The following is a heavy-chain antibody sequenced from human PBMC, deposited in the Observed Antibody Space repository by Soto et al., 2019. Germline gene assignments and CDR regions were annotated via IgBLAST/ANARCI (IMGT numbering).Heavy chain of an antibody. J-gene: IGHJ3*02. D-gene: IGHD3-10*01. Sequence: PGGSLRLSCAASGFTFSSYAMSWVRQAPGKGLEWVSVIYSGGSTYYADSVKGRFTISRDNSKNTLYLQMNSLRAEDTAVYYCATPYGSGSYYLTGAFDIWGQGTMVTVSS. CDR1: GFTFSSYA. CDR3: ATPYGSGSYYLTGAFDI. CDR2: IYSGGST. V-gene: IGHV3-66*04.